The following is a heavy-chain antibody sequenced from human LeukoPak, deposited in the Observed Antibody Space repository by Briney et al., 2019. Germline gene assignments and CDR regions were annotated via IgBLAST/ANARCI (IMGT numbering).Heavy chain of an antibody. J-gene: IGHJ4*02. D-gene: IGHD3-16*01. CDR3: ARDYEVSFDY. CDR1: GFTFSSYP. CDR2: ISYDGSNK. Sequence: PGGSLRLSCAASGFTFSSYPMNWVRQAPGKGLEWVAVISYDGSNKYYADSVKGRFTISRDNSKNTLYLQMNSLRAEDTAVYYCARDYEVSFDYWGQGTLVTVSS. V-gene: IGHV3-30-3*01.